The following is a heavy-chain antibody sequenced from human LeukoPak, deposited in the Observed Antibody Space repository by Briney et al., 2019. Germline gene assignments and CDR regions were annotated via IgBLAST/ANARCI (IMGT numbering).Heavy chain of an antibody. V-gene: IGHV3-23*01. Sequence: GGSLRLSCAASGFTFSNYAMNWVRQAPGKGLEWVSSISGSGASTYSADSVKGRFTISRDNAKNTLYLQMNSLRAEDTAVYYCAKPFRGLTTVTTDYYSYYGLDVWGQGTTVTVSS. J-gene: IGHJ6*02. CDR2: ISGSGAST. CDR3: AKPFRGLTTVTTDYYSYYGLDV. D-gene: IGHD4-17*01. CDR1: GFTFSNYA.